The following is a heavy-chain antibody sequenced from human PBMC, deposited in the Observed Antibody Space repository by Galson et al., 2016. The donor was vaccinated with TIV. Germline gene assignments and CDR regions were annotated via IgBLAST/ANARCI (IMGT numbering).Heavy chain of an antibody. D-gene: IGHD1-26*01. J-gene: IGHJ5*02. CDR3: ATWDGHDNWFHP. CDR2: IKNKIDGGTT. Sequence: SLRLSCAASGFTFSNVWMNWFRQAPGMGLEWVGRIKNKIDGGTTDYGAPVKGRFTISRGDSKSTVSLQMNSLNSEDTGVYYCATWDGHDNWFHPWGQGTLVTVSS. V-gene: IGHV3-15*01. CDR1: GFTFSNVW.